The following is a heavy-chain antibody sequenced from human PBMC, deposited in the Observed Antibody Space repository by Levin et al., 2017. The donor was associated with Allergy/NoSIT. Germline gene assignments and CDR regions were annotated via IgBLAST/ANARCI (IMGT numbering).Heavy chain of an antibody. V-gene: IGHV4-31*03. CDR3: ARDRVTGTTRWFDP. CDR2: IYYSGST. CDR1: GGSISSGGYY. J-gene: IGHJ5*02. Sequence: SETLSLTCTVSGGSISSGGYYWSWIRQHPGKGLEWIGYIYYSGSTYYNPSLKSRVTISVDTSKNQFSLKLSSVTAADTAVYYCARDRVTGTTRWFDPWGQGTLVTVSS. D-gene: IGHD1-7*01.